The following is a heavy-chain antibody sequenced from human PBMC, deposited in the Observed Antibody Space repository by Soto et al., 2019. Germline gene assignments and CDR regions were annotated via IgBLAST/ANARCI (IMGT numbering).Heavy chain of an antibody. Sequence: PSETLSLTCTVSCGSISSYYWSWIRQPPGKGLEWIGYIYYSGSTNYNPSLKSRVTISVDTSKNQFSLKLSSVTAADTAVYYCARRYGYAFDIWGQGTMVTVSS. CDR1: CGSISSYY. CDR3: ARRYGYAFDI. J-gene: IGHJ3*02. V-gene: IGHV4-59*01. D-gene: IGHD4-17*01. CDR2: IYYSGST.